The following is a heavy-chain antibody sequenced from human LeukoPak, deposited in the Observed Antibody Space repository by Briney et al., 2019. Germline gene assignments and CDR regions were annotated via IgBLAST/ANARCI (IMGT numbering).Heavy chain of an antibody. CDR2: IGSSGITI. CDR3: ARETTYGGSRFDP. D-gene: IGHD4-23*01. J-gene: IGHJ5*02. CDR1: GFTFSSYE. Sequence: PGGSLRLSCAASGFTFSSYEMNWIRQAPGKGLKWISYIGSSGITIYYADSVKGRFTISRDNAKNSLYLQMNSLRAEDTAVYYCARETTYGGSRFDPWGQGTLVTVSS. V-gene: IGHV3-48*03.